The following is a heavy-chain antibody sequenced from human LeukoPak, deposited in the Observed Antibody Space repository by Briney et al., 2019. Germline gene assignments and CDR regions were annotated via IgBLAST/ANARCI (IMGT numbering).Heavy chain of an antibody. J-gene: IGHJ4*02. V-gene: IGHV1-8*01. CDR2: MNPNSGNT. CDR1: GYTFTSYD. D-gene: IGHD3-9*01. Sequence: ASVKVSCKASGYTFTSYDINWVRQATGQGLEWRGWMNPNSGNTGYAQKLQGRVTMTKNTSITTAYMELSSLRSEDTAVYSCAGTPIYDILTGYSETFAYWGPGTLVTVYS. CDR3: AGTPIYDILTGYSETFAY.